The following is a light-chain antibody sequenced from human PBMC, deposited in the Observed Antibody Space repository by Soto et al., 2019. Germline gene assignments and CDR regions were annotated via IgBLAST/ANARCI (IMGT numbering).Light chain of an antibody. J-gene: IGKJ5*01. V-gene: IGKV3-11*01. CDR2: DAS. CDR1: QSFSSY. Sequence: EIVLTQSPATLSLSPGERATLSCRASQSFSSYLAWYQQKPGQAPRLLIYDASKRATGTPARFSGRGSGTDFTLTISSLEPEDFAVYYCQQRRHWPPVITFGQGTRLEIK. CDR3: QQRRHWPPVIT.